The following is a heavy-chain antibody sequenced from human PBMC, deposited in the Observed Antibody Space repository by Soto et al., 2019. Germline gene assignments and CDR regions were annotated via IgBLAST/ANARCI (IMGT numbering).Heavy chain of an antibody. CDR1: GFTFSSYW. CDR3: AVAVAGPTAIGY. V-gene: IGHV3-74*01. Sequence: EVQLVESGGGLVQPGGSLRLSCAASGFTFSSYWMHWVRQAPGKGLVWVSRINRDESSTTYADSVKGRFTISRDNAKNTLCLQLNSLRAEDTAVYYCAVAVAGPTAIGYWGQGTLVTVSS. CDR2: INRDESST. J-gene: IGHJ4*02. D-gene: IGHD6-19*01.